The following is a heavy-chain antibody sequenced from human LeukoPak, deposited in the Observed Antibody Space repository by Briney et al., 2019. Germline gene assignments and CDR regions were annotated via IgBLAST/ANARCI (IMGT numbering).Heavy chain of an antibody. CDR3: AGDYYFDY. CDR2: IKQDGSEK. CDR1: GFTFRSYW. J-gene: IGHJ4*02. Sequence: GGSLRLSFAASGFTFRSYWMSWVRQAPGKGLEWVANIKQDGSEKYYVDSVKGRFTISRDNAKNSLYLQMNSLRAEDTAVYYCAGDYYFDYWGQGTLVTVSS. V-gene: IGHV3-7*03.